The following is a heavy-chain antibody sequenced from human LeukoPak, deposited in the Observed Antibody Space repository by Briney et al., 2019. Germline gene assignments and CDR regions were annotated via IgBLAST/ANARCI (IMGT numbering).Heavy chain of an antibody. V-gene: IGHV4-39*01. J-gene: IGHJ4*02. CDR2: IYYSGST. CDR3: ANRYTLLGYCSGGSCYHFDY. CDR1: GGSISSSSYY. Sequence: KTSETLSLTCTVSGGSISSSSYYWGWIRQPPGKGLEWIGSIYYSGSTYYNPSLKSRVTISVDTSKNQFSLKLSSVTAADTAVYYCANRYTLLGYCSGGSCYHFDYWGQGTLVTVSS. D-gene: IGHD2-15*01.